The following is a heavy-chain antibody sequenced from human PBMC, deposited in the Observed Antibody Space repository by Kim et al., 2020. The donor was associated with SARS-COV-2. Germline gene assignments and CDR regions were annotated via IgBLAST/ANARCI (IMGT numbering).Heavy chain of an antibody. J-gene: IGHJ5*02. CDR1: GGSFSGYY. CDR2: INHSGST. CDR3: ARGVSLVVPAAITYNWFDP. Sequence: SETLSLTCAVYGGSFSGYYWSWIRQPPGKGLEWIGEINHSGSTNYNPSLKSRVTISVDTSKNQFSLKLSSVTAADTAVYYCARGVSLVVPAAITYNWFDPWGQGTLVTVSS. V-gene: IGHV4-34*01. D-gene: IGHD2-2*01.